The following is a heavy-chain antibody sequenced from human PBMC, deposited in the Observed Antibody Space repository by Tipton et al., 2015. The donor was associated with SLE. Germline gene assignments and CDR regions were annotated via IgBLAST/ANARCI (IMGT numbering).Heavy chain of an antibody. J-gene: IGHJ3*02. V-gene: IGHV4-39*01. CDR1: GGSMTSSDYY. CDR2: IYYTGST. Sequence: TLSLTCTVSGGSMTSSDYYWGWIRQPPGKGLEWIGNIYYTGSTYYNPSLRSRVTISIDTSKSHFSLKLTSVTATDTAVYYCARHGRFAATYYYSSGRTSFDNWGPGTLVTVSS. D-gene: IGHD3-10*01. CDR3: ARHGRFAATYYYSSGRTSFDN.